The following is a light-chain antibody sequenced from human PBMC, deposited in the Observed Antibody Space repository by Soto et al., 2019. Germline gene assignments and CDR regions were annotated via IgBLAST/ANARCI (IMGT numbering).Light chain of an antibody. V-gene: IGLV2-14*01. Sequence: QSALTQPASLSGSPGQSITMFCTGTSNDVGGYNYVSWYQQHPGKAPKLIIYEVSNRPSGISSRFSGSKSANTASLTISGLQAQDVAQYYSLSFSGSTTRFFCGGT. CDR3: LSFSGSTTRF. J-gene: IGLJ2*01. CDR1: SNDVGGYNY. CDR2: EVS.